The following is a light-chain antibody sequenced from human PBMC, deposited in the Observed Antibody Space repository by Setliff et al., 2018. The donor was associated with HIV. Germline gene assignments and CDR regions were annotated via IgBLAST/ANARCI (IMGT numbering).Light chain of an antibody. CDR2: ENN. J-gene: IGLJ1*01. CDR1: SSNIGNNY. V-gene: IGLV1-51*02. CDR3: GTWDNSLSAYV. Sequence: SVLTQPPSVSAAPGQKVTISCSGSSSNIGNNYVSWYQQLPGTVPKLLIYENNKRPSGIPDRFSGSKSGTSATLGIAGLQTGDEADYYCGTWDNSLSAYVFGTGTKGTVL.